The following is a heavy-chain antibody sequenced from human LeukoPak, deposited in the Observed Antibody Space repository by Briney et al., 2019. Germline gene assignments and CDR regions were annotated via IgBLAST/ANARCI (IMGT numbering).Heavy chain of an antibody. CDR1: GFTVSSNY. Sequence: GGSLRLSCAASGFTVSSNYMSWVRQAPGKGLEWVSVIYSGGSTYYADSVTGRFTISRDNSKNTLYLQMNSLRAEDTAVYYCARSPPMSQFDYWGQGTLVTVSS. CDR3: ARSPPMSQFDY. D-gene: IGHD3-22*01. V-gene: IGHV3-66*02. J-gene: IGHJ4*02. CDR2: IYSGGST.